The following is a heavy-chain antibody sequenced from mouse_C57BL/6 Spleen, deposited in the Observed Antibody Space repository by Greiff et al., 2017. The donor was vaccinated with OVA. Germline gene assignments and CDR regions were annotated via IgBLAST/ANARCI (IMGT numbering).Heavy chain of an antibody. CDR3: ASPNWDLYYYAMDY. CDR2: IYPRSGNT. CDR1: GYTFTSYG. Sequence: VQLQQSGAELARPGASVKLSCKASGYTFTSYGISWVKQRTGQGLEWIGEIYPRSGNTYYNEKFKGKATLTADKSSSTAYMELRSLTSEDSAVYFCASPNWDLYYYAMDYWGQGTSVTVSS. D-gene: IGHD4-1*01. J-gene: IGHJ4*01. V-gene: IGHV1-81*01.